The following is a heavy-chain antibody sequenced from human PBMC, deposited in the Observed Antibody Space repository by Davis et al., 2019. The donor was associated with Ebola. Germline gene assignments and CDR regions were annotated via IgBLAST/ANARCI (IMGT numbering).Heavy chain of an antibody. Sequence: PGGSLRLSCAASGFTFDDFAMAWVRQSPGKGLEWVSGINWNGGSTGYADSVKGRFTISRDNSKNTLYLQMNSLRPDDTAVYYCAKPKYSRSSYSFDYWGQGTLVTVSS. CDR1: GFTFDDFA. CDR3: AKPKYSRSSYSFDY. J-gene: IGHJ4*02. CDR2: INWNGGST. V-gene: IGHV3-20*04. D-gene: IGHD6-6*01.